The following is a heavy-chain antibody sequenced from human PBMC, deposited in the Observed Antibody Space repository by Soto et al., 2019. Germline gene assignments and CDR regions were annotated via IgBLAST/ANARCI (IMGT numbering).Heavy chain of an antibody. CDR2: IYWDDDK. D-gene: IGHD4-17*01. Sequence: QITLNESGPTLVKPTQTLTLTCTFSGFSLSTGGVDGAWIRQPPGEALEWLSLIYWDDDKRFSPSLKSRLTITKDTSKNQVVLTMTNMNPVDTATYFCAHRRGDGDYFDYWGQGTLVTVSS. CDR3: AHRRGDGDYFDY. V-gene: IGHV2-5*02. J-gene: IGHJ4*02. CDR1: GFSLSTGGVD.